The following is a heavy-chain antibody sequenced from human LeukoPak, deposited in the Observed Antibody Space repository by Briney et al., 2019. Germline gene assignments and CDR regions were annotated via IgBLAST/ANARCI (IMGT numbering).Heavy chain of an antibody. D-gene: IGHD3-22*01. J-gene: IGHJ4*02. CDR1: GFTFSSYW. CDR2: IKQDGSAK. CDR3: ARDRAFDSSGYSN. Sequence: GGSLRLSCAASGFTFSSYWMTWVRQAPGKGLAWVANIKQDGSAKYYMDSVKGRFTISRDNAKNSLYLQMNSLRAEDTAVYYCARDRAFDSSGYSNWGQGTLVTVSS. V-gene: IGHV3-7*01.